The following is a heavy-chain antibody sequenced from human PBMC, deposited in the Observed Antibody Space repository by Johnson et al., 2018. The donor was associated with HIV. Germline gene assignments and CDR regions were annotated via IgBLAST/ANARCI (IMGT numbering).Heavy chain of an antibody. V-gene: IGHV3-30*03. J-gene: IGHJ3*02. D-gene: IGHD3-10*01. CDR1: GFTFSSYG. CDR2: ISYDGSNK. CDR3: ARADGSGSYFGFEI. Sequence: QVQLVESGGGLVQPGGSLRLSCAASGFTFSSYGMHWVRQAPGQGLVRVAVISYDGSNKYYADSVKGRFTISRDNSKNTLYLQMNSLRAEDTALYYCARADGSGSYFGFEIWGQGTMVTVSS.